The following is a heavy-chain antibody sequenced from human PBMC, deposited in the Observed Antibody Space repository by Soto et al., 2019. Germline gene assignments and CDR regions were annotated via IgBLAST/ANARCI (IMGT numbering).Heavy chain of an antibody. CDR2: IIPIFGTA. V-gene: IGHV1-69*06. CDR3: ASPTPATEWFDP. D-gene: IGHD2-2*01. J-gene: IGHJ5*02. Sequence: SVKVSCKASGGTFSSYAISWVRQAPGQGLEWMGGIIPIFGTANYAQKFQGRVTITADKSTSTAYMELSSLRSEDTAVYYCASPTPATEWFDPWGQGTLVTVSS. CDR1: GGTFSSYA.